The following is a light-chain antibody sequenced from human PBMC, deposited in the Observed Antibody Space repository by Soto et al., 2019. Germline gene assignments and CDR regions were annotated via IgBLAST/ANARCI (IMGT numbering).Light chain of an antibody. CDR3: AAWDDSLSGPV. J-gene: IGLJ2*01. CDR1: RSNIGSNT. CDR2: ADD. V-gene: IGLV1-44*01. Sequence: QSVLTQPPSASGTPGQRVTISCSGGRSNIGSNTVNWYQQLPGTAPKVLLYADDQRPSGVPGRFSGSKSGTSASLAISGLQSDVEADYFCAAWDDSLSGPVFGGGTKLTVL.